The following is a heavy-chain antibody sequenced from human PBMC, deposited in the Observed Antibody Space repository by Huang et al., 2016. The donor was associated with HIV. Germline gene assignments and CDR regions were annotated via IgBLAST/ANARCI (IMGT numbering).Heavy chain of an antibody. V-gene: IGHV3-30*18. CDR2: ISYDGKTK. D-gene: IGHD6-13*01. J-gene: IGHJ4*02. CDR3: AKGGSAAAVLDF. CDR1: GFTFSSYG. Sequence: QVQLVESGGGVVQPGRSLRISCAASGFTFSSYGRHWVRQAPGKGLEWVAVISYDGKTKYYADSGKGRFSISRDNSKTTVYLQLNSLRVEDTAVYYCAKGGSAAAVLDFWGQGTLVTVSS.